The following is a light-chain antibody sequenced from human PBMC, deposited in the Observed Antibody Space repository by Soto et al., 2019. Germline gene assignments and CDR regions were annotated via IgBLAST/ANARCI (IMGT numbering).Light chain of an antibody. V-gene: IGKV1-9*01. Sequence: IQLTQSPSSLSASVGDRVTITCRASQGINKFLAWYQQRPGKAPQLLVYGASTLQSGVPSRFSGSGSRTDFTLTIRSLQPEDFATYYCQQLTNFRFTFGQGTQLDIK. CDR1: QGINKF. J-gene: IGKJ2*01. CDR3: QQLTNFRFT. CDR2: GAS.